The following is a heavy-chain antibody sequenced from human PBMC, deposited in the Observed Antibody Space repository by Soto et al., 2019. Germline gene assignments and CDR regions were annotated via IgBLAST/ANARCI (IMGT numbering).Heavy chain of an antibody. CDR1: EYSSTSYL. D-gene: IGHD2-2*01. V-gene: IGHV5-51*07. CDR3: ARLGYCSSTSCYLSNFDY. CDR2: SYPGNSDT. Sequence: GESQKISCKGSEYSSTSYLIGVVHQLPQKGLEWMGISYPGNSDTRYSPSYQGQVTISDDKSISTAYRQWSSLKASDTDMYYCARLGYCSSTSCYLSNFDYWGQGTLVTVSS. J-gene: IGHJ4*02.